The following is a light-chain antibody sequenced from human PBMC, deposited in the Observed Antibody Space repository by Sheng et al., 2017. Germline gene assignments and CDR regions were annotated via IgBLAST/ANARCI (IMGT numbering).Light chain of an antibody. V-gene: IGKV4-1*01. Sequence: DIVMTQSPDSLAVSLGERATIKCKSSQSVLYNSNNKNFFAWYQQKPGQPPKLLIYWASTRESGVPDRFSGSGSGTDFTLTISSLQAEDVAVYYCQQYYSTPWTFGQGTKVGNQT. CDR1: QSVLYNSNNKNF. J-gene: IGKJ1*01. CDR3: QQYYSTPWT. CDR2: WAS.